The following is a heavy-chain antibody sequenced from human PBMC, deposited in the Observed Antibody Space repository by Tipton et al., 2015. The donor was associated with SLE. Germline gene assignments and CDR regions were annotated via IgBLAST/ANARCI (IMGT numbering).Heavy chain of an antibody. CDR2: IYYSGST. J-gene: IGHJ3*02. D-gene: IGHD3-10*01. Sequence: LRLSCAVSGYSISSGYYWGWIRQPPGKGREWIGSIYYSGSTYYNPSLKSRVTISVDTSKNQFSLKLSSVTAADTAVYYCARDPHMVQGSNAFDIWGQGTMVTVSS. V-gene: IGHV4-38-2*02. CDR3: ARDPHMVQGSNAFDI. CDR1: GYSISSGYY.